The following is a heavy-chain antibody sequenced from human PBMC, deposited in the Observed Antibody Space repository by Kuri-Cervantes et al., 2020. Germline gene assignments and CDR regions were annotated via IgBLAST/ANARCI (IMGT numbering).Heavy chain of an antibody. Sequence: GESLKISCAASGFTFSSYEMNWVSQAPGKGLEWVSYISSSRNTIYYADSVKGRFTISSDNAKNSLSLQMNSLRAEDTAAYYCARGADYDFCSGYLHDFDYWGQGTLVTVSS. CDR3: ARGADYDFCSGYLHDFDY. CDR2: ISSSRNTI. D-gene: IGHD3-3*01. V-gene: IGHV3-48*03. CDR1: GFTFSSYE. J-gene: IGHJ4*01.